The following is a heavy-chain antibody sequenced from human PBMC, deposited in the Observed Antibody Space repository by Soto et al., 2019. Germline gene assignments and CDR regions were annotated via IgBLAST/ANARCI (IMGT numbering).Heavy chain of an antibody. J-gene: IGHJ6*03. Sequence: GGSLRLSCAASGFTFSSYWMHWVRQAPGKGLVWVSRINSDGSSTSYADSVKGRFTISRDNAKNTLYLQMNSLRAEDTAVYYCARDQGVGPVTTGVRYYYYMDVWGKGTTVTVSS. D-gene: IGHD4-17*01. CDR1: GFTFSSYW. CDR2: INSDGSST. V-gene: IGHV3-74*01. CDR3: ARDQGVGPVTTGVRYYYYMDV.